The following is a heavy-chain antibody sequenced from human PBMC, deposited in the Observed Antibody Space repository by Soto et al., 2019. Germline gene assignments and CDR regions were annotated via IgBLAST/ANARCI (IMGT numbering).Heavy chain of an antibody. V-gene: IGHV3-7*01. CDR1: GFTFSTYW. Sequence: EVQLMESGGGLVQPGGSLRLSCGASGFTFSTYWMDWVRQTPGKGLEWVANINQDGSEKNYVDSVKGRFTIYRDNAKNSLYLQMSSLTAEDSALYYCSRSLNSWGQGTLVTVSS. CDR2: INQDGSEK. J-gene: IGHJ4*02. CDR3: SRSLNS.